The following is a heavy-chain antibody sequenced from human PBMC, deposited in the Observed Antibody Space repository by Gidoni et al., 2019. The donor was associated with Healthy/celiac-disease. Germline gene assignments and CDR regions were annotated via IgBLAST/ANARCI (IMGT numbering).Heavy chain of an antibody. Sequence: LKSRVTISVDTSKNQFSLKLSSVTAADTAVYYCARLGVRNYYYGMDVWGQGTTVTVSS. CDR3: ARLGVRNYYYGMDV. J-gene: IGHJ6*02. D-gene: IGHD3-16*01. V-gene: IGHV4-39*01.